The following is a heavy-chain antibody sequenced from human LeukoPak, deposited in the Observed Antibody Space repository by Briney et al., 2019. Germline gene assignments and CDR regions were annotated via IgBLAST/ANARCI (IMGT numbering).Heavy chain of an antibody. Sequence: AESLSLTCSVPAGSSSSCYWSWIRHPPGQSLEWIGYIYDSGSTNYNPSLKSRVTISVDTSKNQFSLKLSSVTAADTAVYYCARDHGAAAFDYWGQGTLVTVSS. J-gene: IGHJ4*02. CDR2: IYDSGST. V-gene: IGHV4-59*01. CDR3: ARDHGAAAFDY. CDR1: AGSSSSCY. D-gene: IGHD6-13*01.